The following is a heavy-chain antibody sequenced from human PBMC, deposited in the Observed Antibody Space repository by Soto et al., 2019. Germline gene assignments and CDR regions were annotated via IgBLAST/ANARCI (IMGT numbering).Heavy chain of an antibody. CDR2: ISYDGNNK. CDR3: AKNGYSSGWDGDY. D-gene: IGHD6-19*01. V-gene: IGHV3-30*18. CDR1: GFTFRPNA. J-gene: IGHJ4*02. Sequence: QVQLVESGGGVVQPGRSLRLSCAASGFTFRPNAMHWVRQAPGKGLEWVAVISYDGNNKYYADSVKGRFTISRDNSKNTLYQKMKSLRAEDTAVYYCAKNGYSSGWDGDYWGQGTLVTVSS.